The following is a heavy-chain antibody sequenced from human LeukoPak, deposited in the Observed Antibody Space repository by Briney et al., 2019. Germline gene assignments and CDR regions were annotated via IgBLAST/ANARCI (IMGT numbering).Heavy chain of an antibody. CDR3: ARVEDSSGWYNL. CDR2: VNPNSGGT. Sequence: ASVKVSCKASGYTFTGYYMHWVQQAPGQGLEWMGRVNPNSGGTNYAQKFQGRVTMTRDTSISTAYMELSRLRSDDTAVYYCARVEDSSGWYNLWGQGTLVTVSS. D-gene: IGHD6-19*01. CDR1: GYTFTGYY. J-gene: IGHJ5*02. V-gene: IGHV1-2*06.